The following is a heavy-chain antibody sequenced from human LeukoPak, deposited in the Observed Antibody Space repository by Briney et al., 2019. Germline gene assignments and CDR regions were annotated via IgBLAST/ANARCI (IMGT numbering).Heavy chain of an antibody. CDR2: IIPILGIA. CDR1: GGTFISYA. Sequence: SVKVSCKASGGTFISYAISWVRQAPGQGLEWMGRIIPILGIANYAQKFQGRVTITADKSTSTAYMELSSLRSEDTAVYYCAGGYSGYDPDRLDYWGQGTLVTVSS. D-gene: IGHD5-12*01. J-gene: IGHJ4*02. V-gene: IGHV1-69*04. CDR3: AGGYSGYDPDRLDY.